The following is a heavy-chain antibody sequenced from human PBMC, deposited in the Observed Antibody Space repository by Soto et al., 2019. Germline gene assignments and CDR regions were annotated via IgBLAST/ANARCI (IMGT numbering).Heavy chain of an antibody. J-gene: IGHJ6*03. CDR3: TTESVTTGMYYYYYYMDV. CDR1: GFTFSNAW. CDR2: IKSKTDGGTT. V-gene: IGHV3-15*01. D-gene: IGHD4-17*01. Sequence: GGSLRLSCAASGFTFSNAWMSWVRQAPGKGLEWVGRIKSKTDGGTTDYAAPVKGRFTISRDDSENTLYLQMNSLKTEDTAVYYCTTESVTTGMYYYYYYMDVWGKGTTVTVSS.